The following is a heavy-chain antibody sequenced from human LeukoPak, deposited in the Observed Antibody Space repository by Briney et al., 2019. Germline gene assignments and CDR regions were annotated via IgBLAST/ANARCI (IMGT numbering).Heavy chain of an antibody. CDR2: ISSSGSTI. CDR1: GFTFSSYE. V-gene: IGHV3-48*03. J-gene: IGHJ6*02. Sequence: GGSLRLSCAASGFTFSSYEMNWVRQAPGKGLEWVSYISSSGSTIYYADSVKGRFTISRDNAKNSLYLQMNSLRAEDTAVYYCAIDISGYSYGYYYYYGMDVWGQGTTVTVSS. CDR3: AIDISGYSYGYYYYYGMDV. D-gene: IGHD5-18*01.